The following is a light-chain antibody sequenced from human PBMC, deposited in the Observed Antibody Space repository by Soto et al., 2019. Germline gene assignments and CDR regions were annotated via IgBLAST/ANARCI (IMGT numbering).Light chain of an antibody. CDR2: DAS. V-gene: IGKV1-5*01. CDR3: QQYNSYRT. J-gene: IGKJ1*01. CDR1: QSLGIW. Sequence: DIQMTQSPSTLSASIGDRVTITCRASQSLGIWLAWHQQKPGKAPKLLIYDASTLKSGVPSRFSGSGSGTKFTLTISSLQPDDFATYYCQQYNSYRTFGQGTKVDI.